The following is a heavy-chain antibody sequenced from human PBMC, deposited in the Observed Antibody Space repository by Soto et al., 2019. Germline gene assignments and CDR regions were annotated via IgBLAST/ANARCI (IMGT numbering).Heavy chain of an antibody. V-gene: IGHV3-30*18. Sequence: QVQLLESGGGVVQPGRSLRLYCAASGFIFSSYAMHWVRQAPGKVLAWVAVISHGGNEKYYADSVEGRFTISRDNSKNRVYLQMNGLRPDDTGVYYCAKVSSDRGSSYFAMDVGGKGTTVTVSS. J-gene: IGHJ6*04. CDR1: GFIFSSYA. D-gene: IGHD3-10*01. CDR3: AKVSSDRGSSYFAMDV. CDR2: ISHGGNEK.